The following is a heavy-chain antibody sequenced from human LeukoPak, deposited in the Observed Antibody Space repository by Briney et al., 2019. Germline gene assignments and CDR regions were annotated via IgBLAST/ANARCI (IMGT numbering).Heavy chain of an antibody. CDR3: AKDTDYGGNSPLFDY. Sequence: GGSLRLSCAASGFTFSSYWMSWVRQAPGKGLEWVANIKQDGSEKYYVDSVKGRFTISRDNAKNSLYLQMNSLRAEDTALYYCAKDTDYGGNSPLFDYWGQGTLVTVSS. CDR1: GFTFSSYW. D-gene: IGHD4-23*01. V-gene: IGHV3-7*03. J-gene: IGHJ4*02. CDR2: IKQDGSEK.